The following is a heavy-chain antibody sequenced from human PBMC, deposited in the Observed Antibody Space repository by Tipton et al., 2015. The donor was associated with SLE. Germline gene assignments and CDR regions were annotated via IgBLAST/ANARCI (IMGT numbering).Heavy chain of an antibody. D-gene: IGHD2/OR15-2a*01. CDR3: ARIPRISRPYYMDV. J-gene: IGHJ6*03. Sequence: SLRLSCAASGFTFSRHWMSWVRQPLGQGLEWVANIHEDGGEKYYVDSVKGRFTISRDNAENSLYLQMNGLRAEDTAVYYCARIPRISRPYYMDVWGKGTTVTVSS. V-gene: IGHV3-7*01. CDR2: IHEDGGEK. CDR1: GFTFSRHW.